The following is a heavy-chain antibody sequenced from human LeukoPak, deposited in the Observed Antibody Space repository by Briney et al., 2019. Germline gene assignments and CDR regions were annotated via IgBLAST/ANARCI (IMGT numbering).Heavy chain of an antibody. CDR3: ARHGGYCSSTSCYIFGADYYYMDV. J-gene: IGHJ6*03. V-gene: IGHV4-39*01. CDR2: IYYSGST. CDR1: GGSISSSSYY. Sequence: SETLSLTCTVSGGSISSSSYYWGWIRQPPGKGLEWIGSIYYSGSTYYNPSLKSRVTISVDTSKNQFSLKLSSVTAADTAVYYCARHGGYCSSTSCYIFGADYYYMDVWGKGTTVTVSS. D-gene: IGHD2-2*02.